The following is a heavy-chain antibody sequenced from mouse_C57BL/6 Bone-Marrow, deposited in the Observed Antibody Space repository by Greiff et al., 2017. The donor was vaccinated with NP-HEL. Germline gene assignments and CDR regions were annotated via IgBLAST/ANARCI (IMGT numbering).Heavy chain of an antibody. D-gene: IGHD2-4*01. J-gene: IGHJ4*01. CDR2: ISNGGGST. V-gene: IGHV5-12*01. CDR3: ARVYYDYDGPYYYAMDY. CDR1: GFTFSDYY. Sequence: EVKLQESGGGLVQPGGSLKLSCAASGFTFSDYYMSWVRQTPEKRLEWVAYISNGGGSTYYPDTLKGRFTISRDNAKNTLYLQMSRLKSEDTAMYYCARVYYDYDGPYYYAMDYWGQGTSVTVSS.